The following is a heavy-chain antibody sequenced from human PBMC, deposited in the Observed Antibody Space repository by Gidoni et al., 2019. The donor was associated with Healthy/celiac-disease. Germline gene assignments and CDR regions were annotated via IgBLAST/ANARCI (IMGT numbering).Heavy chain of an antibody. D-gene: IGHD6-13*01. CDR3: ASLGVIAAAGNYYYYGMDV. V-gene: IGHV1-8*01. CDR2: MNPNSGNT. CDR1: GYNFTSYD. Sequence: QVQLVQSWAEVKKPGASVRVASKASGYNFTSYDINRVRQATGQGLEWMGWMNPNSGNTGYAQKFQGRVTMTRNTSISTAYMELSSLRSEDTAVYYCASLGVIAAAGNYYYYGMDVWGQGTTVTVSS. J-gene: IGHJ6*02.